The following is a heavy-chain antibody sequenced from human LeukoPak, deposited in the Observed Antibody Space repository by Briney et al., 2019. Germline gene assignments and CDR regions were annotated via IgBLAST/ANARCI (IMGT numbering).Heavy chain of an antibody. CDR3: AGDDPDAFDI. CDR1: GYTFTSYA. CDR2: INAGNGNT. J-gene: IGHJ3*02. Sequence: GASVKISCKASGYTFTSYAMHWVRQAPGQRLEWMGWINAGNGNTEYSQKFQGRVTITRDTSASTAYMELSSLRSEDTAVYYCAGDDPDAFDIWGQGTMVTVSS. V-gene: IGHV1-3*01.